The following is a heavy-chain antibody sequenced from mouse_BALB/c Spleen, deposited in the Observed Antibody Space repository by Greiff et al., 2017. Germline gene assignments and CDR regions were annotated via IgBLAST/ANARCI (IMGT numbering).Heavy chain of an antibody. CDR1: GFTFSDYY. Sequence: EVQGVESGGGLVKPGGSLKLSCAASGFTFSDYYMYWVRQTPEKRLEWVATISDGGSYTYYPDSVKGRFTISRDNAKNNLYLQMSSLKSEDTAMYYCARGPEAYGNFLYAMVYWGQGTSVTVSS. V-gene: IGHV5-4*02. J-gene: IGHJ4*01. CDR3: ARGPEAYGNFLYAMVY. D-gene: IGHD2-1*01. CDR2: ISDGGSYT.